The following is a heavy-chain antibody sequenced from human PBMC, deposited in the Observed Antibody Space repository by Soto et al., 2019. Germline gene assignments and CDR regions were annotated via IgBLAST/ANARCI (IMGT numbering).Heavy chain of an antibody. J-gene: IGHJ6*02. Sequence: GGSLRLSCAASGFTFSSYAMSWVRQAPGKGLEWVSAISGSGGSTYYADSVKGRFTISRENSKNTLYLQMNSLRAEDTAVYYCAKGSYYDILTGYYKDHYYYYGMDVWGQGTTVTVSS. V-gene: IGHV3-23*01. CDR2: ISGSGGST. CDR1: GFTFSSYA. D-gene: IGHD3-9*01. CDR3: AKGSYYDILTGYYKDHYYYYGMDV.